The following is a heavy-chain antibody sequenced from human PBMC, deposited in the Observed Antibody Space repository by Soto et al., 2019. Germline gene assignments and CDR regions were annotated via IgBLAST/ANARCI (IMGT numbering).Heavy chain of an antibody. V-gene: IGHV3-66*01. Sequence: PGGSLRLSCAASGFTVSSNYMSWVRQAPGKGLEWVSVIYSGGSTYYADSVKGRFTISRDNSKNTLYLQMNSLRTEDTAVYYCARESPGGYYYMDVWGKGTTVTVSS. CDR2: IYSGGST. CDR3: ARESPGGYYYMDV. CDR1: GFTVSSNY. D-gene: IGHD3-16*01. J-gene: IGHJ6*03.